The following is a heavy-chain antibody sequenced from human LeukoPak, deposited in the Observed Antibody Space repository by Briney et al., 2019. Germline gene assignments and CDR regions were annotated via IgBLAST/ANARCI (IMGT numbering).Heavy chain of an antibody. CDR2: NIPIFGTA. V-gene: IGHV1-69*05. CDR3: AREGGIAARQLDY. D-gene: IGHD6-6*01. CDR1: GGTFSSYA. Sequence: SVKVSCKASGGTFSSYAISWVRQAPGQGLEWMGGNIPIFGTANYAQKFQGRVTITTDESTSTAYMELSSLRSEDTAVYYCAREGGIAARQLDYWGQGTLVTVSS. J-gene: IGHJ4*02.